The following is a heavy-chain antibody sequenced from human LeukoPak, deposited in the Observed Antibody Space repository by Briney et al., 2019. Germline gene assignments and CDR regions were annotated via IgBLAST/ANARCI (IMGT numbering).Heavy chain of an antibody. J-gene: IGHJ4*02. Sequence: PSETLSLSCTVSGVSINTYFWSWIRQRPGKGLEWIGYVYYNGITNYNPSLKSRVSISLDTSKNQFSLRLNSVTAAEMAVYYCASQLGGTTFHWGQGTLVTVSS. CDR3: ASQLGGTTFH. V-gene: IGHV4-59*01. CDR1: GVSINTYF. CDR2: VYYNGIT. D-gene: IGHD1/OR15-1a*01.